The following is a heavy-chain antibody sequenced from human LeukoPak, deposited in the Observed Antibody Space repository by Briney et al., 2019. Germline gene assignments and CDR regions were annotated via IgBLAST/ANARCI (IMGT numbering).Heavy chain of an antibody. D-gene: IGHD5-18*01. CDR1: GFTFSSYA. J-gene: IGHJ4*02. CDR2: ISGSGGST. V-gene: IGHV3-23*01. Sequence: PGGSLRLSCAASGFTFSSYAMSWVRQAPGKGLEWVSAISGSGGSTYYADSVKGRFTISRDNSKNTLYLQMNSLRAEDTAVYYCAKDQGYSYGRDELFDYWGQGTLVTVSS. CDR3: AKDQGYSYGRDELFDY.